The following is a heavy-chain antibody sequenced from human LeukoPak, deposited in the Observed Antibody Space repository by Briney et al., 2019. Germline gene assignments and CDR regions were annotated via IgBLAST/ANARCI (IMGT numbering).Heavy chain of an antibody. Sequence: PSETLSLTCTVSGGSISSGGYYWSWIRQPPGKGLEWIGYIYHSGSTYYNPSLKSRVTISVDRSKNQFSLKLSSVTAADTAVYYCAGAGRDDPRSIDYWGQGTLVTVSS. D-gene: IGHD1-1*01. J-gene: IGHJ4*02. CDR2: IYHSGST. CDR1: GGSISSGGYY. V-gene: IGHV4-30-2*01. CDR3: AGAGRDDPRSIDY.